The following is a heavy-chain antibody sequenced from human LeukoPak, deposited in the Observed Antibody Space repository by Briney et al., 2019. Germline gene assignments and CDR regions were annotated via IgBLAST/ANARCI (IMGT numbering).Heavy chain of an antibody. D-gene: IGHD3-22*01. V-gene: IGHV3-33*06. CDR2: IWYDGSNK. J-gene: IGHJ4*02. CDR1: GFTFSSYG. CDR3: AKGAPPYMRVVVPYYFDY. Sequence: PGRSLRLSCAASGFTFSSYGMHWVRQAPGKGLEWVAVIWYDGSNKYYADSVKGRFTISRDNSKNTLYLQMNSLRAEDTAVYYCAKGAPPYMRVVVPYYFDYWGQGTLVTVSS.